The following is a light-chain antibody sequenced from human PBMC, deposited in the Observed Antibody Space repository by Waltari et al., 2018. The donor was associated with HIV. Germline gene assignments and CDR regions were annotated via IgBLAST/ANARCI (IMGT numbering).Light chain of an antibody. V-gene: IGLV2-14*03. CDR2: DVT. Sequence: QSALTQPASVSGSPGPSIVISCTGTSDDVGYFNHVSYYQQHPGKVPKLVIYDVTSRPSGVSNRFSGSKSGNTASLTISGLRADDEADYYCSSYVGSSTSWLFGGGTKLTV. J-gene: IGLJ3*02. CDR3: SSYVGSSTSWL. CDR1: SDDVGYFNH.